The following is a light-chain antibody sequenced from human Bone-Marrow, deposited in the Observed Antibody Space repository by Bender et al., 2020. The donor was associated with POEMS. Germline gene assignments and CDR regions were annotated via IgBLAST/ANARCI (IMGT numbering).Light chain of an antibody. CDR3: QVWDSPSDRVV. CDR1: NIGTLS. CDR2: DDY. V-gene: IGLV3-21*02. Sequence: SYELTQPPSVSVAQGQTARITCGGDNIGTLSVHWYQQKEGQAPLMVVYDDYDRPSGIPERFSGSNSGDMATLTIGRVEGEDEADYYCQVWDSPSDRVVFGAGTKLTVL. J-gene: IGLJ3*02.